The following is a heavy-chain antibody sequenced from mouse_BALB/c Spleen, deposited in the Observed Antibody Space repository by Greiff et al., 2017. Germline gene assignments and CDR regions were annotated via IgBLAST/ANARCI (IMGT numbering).Heavy chain of an antibody. CDR3: TRGGPPLDD. J-gene: IGHJ2*01. V-gene: IGHV1S81*02. Sequence: QVQLKESGAELVKPGASVKLSCKASGYTFTSYYMYWVKQRPGQGLEWIGEINPSNGGTNFNEKFKSKATLTVDKSSSTAYMQLSSLTSEDSAVYYSTRGGPPLDDWGQGTTRTVSS. CDR2: INPSNGGT. CDR1: GYTFTSYY.